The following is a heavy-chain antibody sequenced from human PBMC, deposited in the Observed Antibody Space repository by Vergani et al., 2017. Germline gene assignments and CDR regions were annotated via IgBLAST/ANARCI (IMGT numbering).Heavy chain of an antibody. V-gene: IGHV3-21*03. CDR2: IGSSGPYI. CDR1: GFTFSDFS. Sequence: EVQLVESGGGLVKPGGSLRLSCAASGFTFSDFSMSWGRQAPGKGLEWVAFIGSSGPYINYADSVKGRFIISRDNTNNSLFLQLRSLRAEDAAVYYCARDCTSGGCPDNYGMDVWGQGATVTVSS. CDR3: ARDCTSGGCPDNYGMDV. D-gene: IGHD2-8*01. J-gene: IGHJ6*02.